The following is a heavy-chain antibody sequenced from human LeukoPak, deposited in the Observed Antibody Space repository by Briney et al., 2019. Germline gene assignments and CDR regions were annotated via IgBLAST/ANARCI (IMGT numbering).Heavy chain of an antibody. D-gene: IGHD3-10*01. CDR2: IIPIFGTA. CDR1: GGTFSSYA. CDR3: AILWFGELALYYYYYCMDV. J-gene: IGHJ6*03. V-gene: IGHV1-69*06. Sequence: SVKVSCKASGGTFSSYAISWVRQAPGQGLEWMGGIIPIFGTANYAQKFQGRVTITADKSTSTAYMELSSLRSEDTAVYYCAILWFGELALYYYYYCMDVWGKGTTVTVSS.